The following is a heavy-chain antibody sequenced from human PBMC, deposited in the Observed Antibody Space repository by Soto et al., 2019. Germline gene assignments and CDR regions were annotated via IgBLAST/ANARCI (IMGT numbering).Heavy chain of an antibody. CDR2: ISYDGTNK. Sequence: GGSLRLSCAASGFSFSSSPMHWVRHAPGKGPEWVALISYDGTNKFYADSVKGRFTIYRDNSKSTLYLQVDSLRPEDAAVYYCARDPKTSGGQHWAFNYFDSWGQGTLVTVSS. J-gene: IGHJ4*02. CDR1: GFSFSSSP. D-gene: IGHD7-27*01. CDR3: ARDPKTSGGQHWAFNYFDS. V-gene: IGHV3-30-3*01.